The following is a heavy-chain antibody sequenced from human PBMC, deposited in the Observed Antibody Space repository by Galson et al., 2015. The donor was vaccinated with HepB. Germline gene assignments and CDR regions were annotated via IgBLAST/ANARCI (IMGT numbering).Heavy chain of an antibody. Sequence: SVKVSCKASGYTFTSYYMHWVRQAPGQGLEWMGIINPSGGSTSYAQKFQGRVTMTRDTSTSTVYMELSSLRSEDTAVYYCARERVGDYYYYYGMDVWGQGTTVTVSS. J-gene: IGHJ6*02. CDR2: INPSGGST. V-gene: IGHV1-46*01. CDR3: ARERVGDYYYYYGMDV. D-gene: IGHD2-15*01. CDR1: GYTFTSYY.